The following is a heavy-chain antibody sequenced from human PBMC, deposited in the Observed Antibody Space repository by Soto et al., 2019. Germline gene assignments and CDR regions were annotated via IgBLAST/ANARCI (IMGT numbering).Heavy chain of an antibody. J-gene: IGHJ4*02. CDR3: AKDLATNYYGSSGYYID. D-gene: IGHD3-22*01. V-gene: IGHV3-30*18. Sequence: QVQLVESGGGVVHPGRSLRLSCAASGFPFRSHVMHWVRQAPGKGLEWVAVLSYDGNNKHYADSVKGRFSISRDNSKNTLYLQLNSLRAEDTAVYYCAKDLATNYYGSSGYYIDWGQGTLVTVSS. CDR1: GFPFRSHV. CDR2: LSYDGNNK.